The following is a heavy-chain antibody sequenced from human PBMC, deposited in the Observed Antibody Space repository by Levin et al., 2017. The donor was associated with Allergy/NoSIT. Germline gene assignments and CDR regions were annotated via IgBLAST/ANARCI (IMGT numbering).Heavy chain of an antibody. V-gene: IGHV1-69*13. CDR1: GGTFSSYA. D-gene: IGHD3-10*01. J-gene: IGHJ4*02. Sequence: SVKVSCKASGGTFSSYAISWVRQAPGQGLEWMGGIIPIFGTANYAQKFQGRVTITADESTSTAYMELSSLRSEDTAVYYCASSGYGSGSSLSDYWGQGTLVTVSS. CDR3: ASSGYGSGSSLSDY. CDR2: IIPIFGTA.